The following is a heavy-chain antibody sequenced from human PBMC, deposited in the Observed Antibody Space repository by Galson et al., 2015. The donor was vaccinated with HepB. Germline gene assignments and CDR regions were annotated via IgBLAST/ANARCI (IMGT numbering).Heavy chain of an antibody. J-gene: IGHJ4*02. CDR1: GLTFSSYW. CDR2: IKQDGSEK. D-gene: IGHD3-16*02. CDR3: ARDQTYYDYVWGSYRPKVYYFDY. V-gene: IGHV3-7*01. Sequence: SLRLSCAASGLTFSSYWMSWVRQAPGKGLEWVANIKQDGSEKYYVDSVKGRFTISRDNAKNSLYLQMNSLRAEDTAVYYCARDQTYYDYVWGSYRPKVYYFDYWGQGTLVTVSS.